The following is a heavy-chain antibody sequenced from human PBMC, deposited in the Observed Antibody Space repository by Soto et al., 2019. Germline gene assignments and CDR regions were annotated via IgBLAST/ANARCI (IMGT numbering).Heavy chain of an antibody. D-gene: IGHD3-16*02. J-gene: IGHJ6*02. Sequence: EVQLVESGGGLVQPGGSLKLSCAASGFTFSGSAMHWVRQASGKGLEWVGRIRSKANSYATAYAASLKGRFTISRDDSKNTAYLQMNSLKSEDTAVYYCTSLYDYVWGSYRYTPNYYGMDVWGQGTTVTVSS. V-gene: IGHV3-73*02. CDR3: TSLYDYVWGSYRYTPNYYGMDV. CDR2: IRSKANSYAT. CDR1: GFTFSGSA.